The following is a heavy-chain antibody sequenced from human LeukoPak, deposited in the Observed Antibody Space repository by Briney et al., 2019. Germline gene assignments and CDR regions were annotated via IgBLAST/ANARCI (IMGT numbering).Heavy chain of an antibody. D-gene: IGHD2-21*02. J-gene: IGHJ4*02. CDR1: GFTFSSYA. CDR2: ISYDGSNK. V-gene: IGHV3-30-3*01. CDR3: ARGQSRGGDPTFYYFDY. Sequence: GGSLRLSCAASGFTFSSYAMHWVRQAPGKGLEWVAVISYDGSNKYYADSVKGRFTISRDNSKNTLYLQMNSLRAEDTAVYYCARGQSRGGDPTFYYFDYWGQGSLVTVSS.